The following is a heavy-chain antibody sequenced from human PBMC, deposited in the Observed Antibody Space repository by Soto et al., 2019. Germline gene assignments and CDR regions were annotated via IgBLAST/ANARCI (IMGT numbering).Heavy chain of an antibody. Sequence: QVQLVQSGAEVKKPGSSVKVSCKASGGTFSSYAISWVRQAPGQGLEWMGGIIPIFGTENYAQKFQGRVTITADQATSTAYMELSSLRSEDTAVYYWARESRYCSGGSCYVLPGIDYWGQGTLVTVSS. CDR3: ARESRYCSGGSCYVLPGIDY. V-gene: IGHV1-69*12. CDR2: IIPIFGTE. CDR1: GGTFSSYA. D-gene: IGHD2-15*01. J-gene: IGHJ4*02.